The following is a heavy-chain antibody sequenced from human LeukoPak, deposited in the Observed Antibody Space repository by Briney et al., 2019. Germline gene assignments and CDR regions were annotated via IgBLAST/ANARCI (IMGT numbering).Heavy chain of an antibody. D-gene: IGHD2-2*01. CDR2: MNPNSGNT. CDR1: GYTFTSYD. CDR3: ARGDCSSTSCYSVELGY. J-gene: IGHJ4*02. Sequence: GASVKVSCKASGYTFTSYDINRVRQATGQGLEWMGWMNPNSGNTGYAQKFQGRVTITRNTSISTAYMELSSLRSEDTAVYYCARGDCSSTSCYSVELGYWGQGTLVTVSS. V-gene: IGHV1-8*03.